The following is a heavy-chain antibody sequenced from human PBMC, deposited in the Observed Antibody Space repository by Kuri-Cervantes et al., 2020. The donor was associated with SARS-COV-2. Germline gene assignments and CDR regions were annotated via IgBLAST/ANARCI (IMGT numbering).Heavy chain of an antibody. CDR1: GGSISSGDYS. CDR3: ARHDFWAGGYFDY. CDR2: SYHSGST. V-gene: IGHV4-30-2*01. D-gene: IGHD3/OR15-3a*01. Sequence: SQTLSLTCAVSGGSISSGDYSWSWIRQPPGKGLEWIGYSYHSGSTHYNPSLKSRVTISVDRSKNQFSLKLTSVTAADTAVYYCARHDFWAGGYFDYWGQGTLVTVSS. J-gene: IGHJ4*02.